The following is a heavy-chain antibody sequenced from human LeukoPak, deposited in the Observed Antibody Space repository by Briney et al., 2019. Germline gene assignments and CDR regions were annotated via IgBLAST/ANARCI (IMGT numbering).Heavy chain of an antibody. CDR1: AFTFSSYA. CDR3: AGELYCTNGVCYAFDY. CDR2: ITGSGGNT. Sequence: GGSLRLSCAASAFTFSSYAMSWVRQAPGRGLEWLSAITGSGGNTYYADSVKGRFTISRDNSKNTLYLQMNSLRAEDTAVYYCAGELYCTNGVCYAFDYWGQGTLVTVSS. J-gene: IGHJ4*02. D-gene: IGHD2-8*01. V-gene: IGHV3-23*01.